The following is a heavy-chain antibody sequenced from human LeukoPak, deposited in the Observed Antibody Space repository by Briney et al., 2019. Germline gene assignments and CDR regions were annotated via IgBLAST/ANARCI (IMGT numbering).Heavy chain of an antibody. J-gene: IGHJ3*02. CDR1: GCTFTTYN. CDR3: ASLKNYYDSSGYLVTDAFDI. V-gene: IGHV1-18*01. Sequence: GASVKVSCKASGCTFTTYNINWVRQAPGQGLEWMGWISGYNGNTNYAQKLQGRVTMTTDTSTSTAYMELRSLKSDDTAVYYCASLKNYYDSSGYLVTDAFDIWGQGTMVTVSS. CDR2: ISGYNGNT. D-gene: IGHD3-22*01.